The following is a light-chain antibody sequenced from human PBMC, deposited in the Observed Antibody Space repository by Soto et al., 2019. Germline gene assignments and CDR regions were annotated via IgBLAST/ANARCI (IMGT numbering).Light chain of an antibody. CDR2: AAS. V-gene: IGKV3-20*01. CDR1: QSVSSSY. J-gene: IGKJ2*01. CDR3: QLYGSSPPRYT. Sequence: ESVLTQSPGTLSLSPGERAALSCRASQSVSSSYLAWYQQKSGQAPRLLIYAASTRDTGIPDRFSGSGSGTDFTLTISRLEPEDFAVYFCQLYGSSPPRYTFGQGTKLEIK.